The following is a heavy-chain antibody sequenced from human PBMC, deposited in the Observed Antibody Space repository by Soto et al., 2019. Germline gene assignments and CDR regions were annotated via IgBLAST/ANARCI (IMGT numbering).Heavy chain of an antibody. D-gene: IGHD6-13*01. Sequence: QLQLQESGPGLVKPSETLSLTCTVSGGSISSSSYYWGWIRQPPGKGLEWIGSIYYSGSTYYNPSLKSRVTISVDKSKNQFSRKLSSVTAADTAVYYCAAPSEYSSSWYSPFDYWGQGTLVTVSS. J-gene: IGHJ4*02. CDR2: IYYSGST. V-gene: IGHV4-39*01. CDR1: GGSISSSSYY. CDR3: AAPSEYSSSWYSPFDY.